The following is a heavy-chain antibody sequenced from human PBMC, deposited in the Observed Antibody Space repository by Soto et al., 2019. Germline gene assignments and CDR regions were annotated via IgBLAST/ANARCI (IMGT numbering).Heavy chain of an antibody. V-gene: IGHV3-23*01. Sequence: PGGSLRLSCAASGFTFSSYAMSWVRQAPGKGLEWVSSISGSGGGTYYADSVKGRFTFSRDSSKNTLYLQMNSLRAEDTAVYYCAKFGMATTKRSPPYYIDYWGQGALVTVSS. D-gene: IGHD1-1*01. CDR3: AKFGMATTKRSPPYYIDY. J-gene: IGHJ4*02. CDR2: ISGSGGGT. CDR1: GFTFSSYA.